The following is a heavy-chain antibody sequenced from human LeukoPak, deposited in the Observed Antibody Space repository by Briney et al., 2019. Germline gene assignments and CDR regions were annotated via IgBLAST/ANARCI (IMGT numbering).Heavy chain of an antibody. CDR3: AKDARYIGWLFDY. J-gene: IGHJ4*02. V-gene: IGHV3-30*18. Sequence: PGGSLRLSCLVSGFSFSSFGMHWVRQAPGKGLEWVAVISYDGSNKYYADSVKGRFTISRDNSKNTLYLQMNSLRAEDTAVYYCAKDARYIGWLFDYWGQGTLVTVSS. CDR2: ISYDGSNK. D-gene: IGHD3-9*01. CDR1: GFSFSSFG.